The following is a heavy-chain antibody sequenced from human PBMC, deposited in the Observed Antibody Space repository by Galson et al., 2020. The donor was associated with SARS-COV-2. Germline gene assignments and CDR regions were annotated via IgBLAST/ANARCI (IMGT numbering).Heavy chain of an antibody. CDR1: GGTLSNFA. V-gene: IGHV1-69*04. D-gene: IGHD4-17*01. CDR2: IISIFDER. CDR3: ARPATTVATDGFHI. Sequence: ASVKVSCKASGGTLSNFAVSWVRQAPGRGLEWMGRIISIFDERKYSRNFQGRVTMTADKSTSTVYMELDSLKSEDTAVYYCARPATTVATDGFHIWGQGTMVIVSA. J-gene: IGHJ3*02.